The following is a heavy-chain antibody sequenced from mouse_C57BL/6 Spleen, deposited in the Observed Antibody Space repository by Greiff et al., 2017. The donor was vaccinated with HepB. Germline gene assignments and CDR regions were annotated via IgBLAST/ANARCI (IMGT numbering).Heavy chain of an antibody. D-gene: IGHD1-1*01. CDR1: GFTFSSYG. Sequence: EVQVVESGGDLVKPGGSLKLSCAASGFTFSSYGMSWVRQTPDKRLEWVATISSGGSYTYYPDSVKGRFTISRDNAKNTLYLQMSSLKSEDTAMYYCARLLSYYSYAMDYWGQGTSVTVSS. V-gene: IGHV5-6*01. CDR3: ARLLSYYSYAMDY. J-gene: IGHJ4*01. CDR2: ISSGGSYT.